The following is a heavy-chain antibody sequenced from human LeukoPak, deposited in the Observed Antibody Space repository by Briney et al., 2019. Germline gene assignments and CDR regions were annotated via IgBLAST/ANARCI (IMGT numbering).Heavy chain of an antibody. CDR1: GGSISSYY. Sequence: SETLSLTCTVSGGSISSYYWSWIRQPPGKGLEWIGEINNSGSTNYNPSLKSRVTISVDTSKNQFSLKLSSVTAADTAVYYCVRDIAAAGGFDYWGQGTLVTVSS. J-gene: IGHJ4*02. V-gene: IGHV4-34*01. CDR3: VRDIAAAGGFDY. D-gene: IGHD6-13*01. CDR2: INNSGST.